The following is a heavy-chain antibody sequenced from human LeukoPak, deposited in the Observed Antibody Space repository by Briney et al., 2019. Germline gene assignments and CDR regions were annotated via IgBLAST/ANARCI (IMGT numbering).Heavy chain of an antibody. Sequence: PSETLSLTCSVSGGSLSSSSYYWGWIRQPPGRGLEWIGNIYETGSTNYNPSLKSRVTISVDTSKNQFSLKLSSVTAADTAVYYCARVLDWYGSSIAHYFDYWGQGTLVTVSS. CDR1: GGSLSSSSYY. D-gene: IGHD3-9*01. V-gene: IGHV4-39*07. J-gene: IGHJ4*02. CDR3: ARVLDWYGSSIAHYFDY. CDR2: IYETGST.